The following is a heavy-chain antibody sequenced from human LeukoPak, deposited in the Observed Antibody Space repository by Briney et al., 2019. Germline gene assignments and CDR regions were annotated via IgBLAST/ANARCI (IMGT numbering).Heavy chain of an antibody. J-gene: IGHJ5*02. CDR1: GFTFSSYA. V-gene: IGHV3-30-3*01. CDR3: ATPKAYNRDSSDAGSSDP. Sequence: GGSLRLSCAASGFTFSSYAMHWVRQAPGKGLEWVAVISYDGSSKYYADSVKGRFTISRDNSKNTLYLQMNSLRAEDTAVYYCATPKAYNRDSSDAGSSDPWGQGTLVTVSS. CDR2: ISYDGSSK. D-gene: IGHD3-22*01.